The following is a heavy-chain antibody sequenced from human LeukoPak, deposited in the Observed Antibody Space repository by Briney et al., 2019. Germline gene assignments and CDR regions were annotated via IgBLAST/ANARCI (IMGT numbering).Heavy chain of an antibody. CDR1: GGSISNHF. V-gene: IGHV4-59*11. Sequence: SETLSLTCTVSGGSISNHFWSWIRQSPGKGLEWTGYIYYSGSTNYNPSLKSRVTISLDTSKNQFSLKLSSVTAADTAVYYCARGDSIVGALFFDYWGQGTLVTISS. J-gene: IGHJ4*02. D-gene: IGHD1-26*01. CDR3: ARGDSIVGALFFDY. CDR2: IYYSGST.